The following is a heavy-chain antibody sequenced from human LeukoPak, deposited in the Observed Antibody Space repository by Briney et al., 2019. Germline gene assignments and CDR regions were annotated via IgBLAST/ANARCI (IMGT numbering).Heavy chain of an antibody. V-gene: IGHV1-2*02. J-gene: IGHJ5*02. CDR3: ARIAAAHNGFDP. CDR2: INPNSGNI. D-gene: IGHD6-13*01. CDR1: GYTFTSYG. Sequence: GASVKVSCKASGYTFTSYGISWVRQAPGQGLEWMGWINPNSGNINYAQKFEGRVTMTRDTSISTAYMELSRLRFDDTAVYYCARIAAAHNGFDPWGQGTLVTVSS.